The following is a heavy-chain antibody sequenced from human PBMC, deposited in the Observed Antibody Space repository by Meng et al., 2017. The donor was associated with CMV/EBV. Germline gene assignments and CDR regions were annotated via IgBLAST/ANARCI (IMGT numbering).Heavy chain of an antibody. CDR2: ISSSSSYI. V-gene: IGHV3-21*01. J-gene: IGHJ6*02. D-gene: IGHD3-10*01. CDR1: GFTFSSYS. CDR3: ARDAPGSGSYYIPALSRNYGMDV. Sequence: GESLKISCAASGFTFSSYSMNWVRQAPGKGLEWVSSISSSSSYIYYADPVKGRFTISRDNAKNSLYLQMNSLRAEDTAVYYCARDAPGSGSYYIPALSRNYGMDVWGQGTTVTVSS.